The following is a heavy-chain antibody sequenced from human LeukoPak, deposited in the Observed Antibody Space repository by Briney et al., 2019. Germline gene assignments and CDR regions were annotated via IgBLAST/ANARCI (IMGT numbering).Heavy chain of an antibody. J-gene: IGHJ6*02. CDR1: GGTFGSYT. CDR2: IIPILGIA. Sequence: GASVKVSCKASGGTFGSYTISWVRQAPGQGLEWMGRIIPILGIANYAQKFQGRVTITADKSTGTAYMEPSSLRSEDTAVYYCARDDYGDYLGCLMDVWGQGTTVTVSS. D-gene: IGHD4-17*01. CDR3: ARDDYGDYLGCLMDV. V-gene: IGHV1-69*04.